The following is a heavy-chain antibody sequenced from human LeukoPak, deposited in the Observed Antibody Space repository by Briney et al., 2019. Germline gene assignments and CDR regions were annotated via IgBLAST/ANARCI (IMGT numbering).Heavy chain of an antibody. CDR1: GGSISSGGYY. Sequence: SQTLSLTCTVSGGSISSGGYYWSWIRQHPGKGLEWIGYIYYSGSTYYNPSLKSRVTISVDTSKNQFSLKLSSVTAADTAVYYCARGGYQLPDNWFDPWGQGTLVTVSS. CDR2: IYYSGST. D-gene: IGHD2-2*01. J-gene: IGHJ5*02. V-gene: IGHV4-31*03. CDR3: ARGGYQLPDNWFDP.